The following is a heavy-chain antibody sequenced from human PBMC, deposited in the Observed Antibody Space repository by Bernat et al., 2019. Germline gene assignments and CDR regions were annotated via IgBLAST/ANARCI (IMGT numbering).Heavy chain of an antibody. CDR2: IENHGST. CDR3: ARGTTMVQGAKPRFFDY. V-gene: IGHV3-66*01. CDR1: GFTVSNNH. Sequence: EVQVVESGGDLVQPGGSLRLSCAASGFTVSNNHMSWVRQAPGKGLDFISVIENHGSTFYADSVRGRFTISRDNSKNTLYLQMNSLRAEDTAVYYCARGTTMVQGAKPRFFDYWGQGTLVTVSS. D-gene: IGHD3-10*01. J-gene: IGHJ4*02.